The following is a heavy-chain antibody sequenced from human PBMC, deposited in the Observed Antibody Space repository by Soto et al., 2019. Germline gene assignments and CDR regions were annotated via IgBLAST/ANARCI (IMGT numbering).Heavy chain of an antibody. J-gene: IGHJ5*02. CDR3: ARAPGSSWKSNWFDP. D-gene: IGHD6-13*01. Sequence: PSETLSLTCTGSGGSISSYYWSWIRQPPGKGLEWIGYIYYSGSTNYNPSLKSRVTISVDTSKNQFSLKLSSVTAADTAVYYCARAPGSSWKSNWFDPWGQGTLVTVSS. CDR1: GGSISSYY. CDR2: IYYSGST. V-gene: IGHV4-59*01.